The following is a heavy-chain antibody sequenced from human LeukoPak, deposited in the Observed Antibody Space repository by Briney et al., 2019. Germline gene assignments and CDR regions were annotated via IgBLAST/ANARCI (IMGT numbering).Heavy chain of an antibody. Sequence: GGSLRLSCAASVFTFRSYSMNWVRQPPGKGLEWVSSISSSSSYINYADSVKGRFTIARDNAKNSLYLQMNSLRAEDTAVYYCARDLQWWPELDYWGQGTLVTVSS. V-gene: IGHV3-21*01. D-gene: IGHD2-15*01. J-gene: IGHJ4*02. CDR2: ISSSSSYI. CDR3: ARDLQWWPELDY. CDR1: VFTFRSYS.